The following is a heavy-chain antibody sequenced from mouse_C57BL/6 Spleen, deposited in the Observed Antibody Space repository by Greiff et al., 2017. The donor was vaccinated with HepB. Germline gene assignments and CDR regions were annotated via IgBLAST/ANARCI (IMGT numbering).Heavy chain of an antibody. J-gene: IGHJ2*01. CDR1: GYTFTSYW. V-gene: IGHV1-72*01. D-gene: IGHD1-1*01. CDR3: AWGYYGSSSHFDY. Sequence: VQLQQPGAELVKPGASVTLSCKASGYTFTSYWMHWVKQRPGRGLEWIGRIDPNSGGTKYNEKFKSKATLTVDKPSSTAYMQLSSLTSEDSAVYYCAWGYYGSSSHFDYWGQGTTLTVSS. CDR2: IDPNSGGT.